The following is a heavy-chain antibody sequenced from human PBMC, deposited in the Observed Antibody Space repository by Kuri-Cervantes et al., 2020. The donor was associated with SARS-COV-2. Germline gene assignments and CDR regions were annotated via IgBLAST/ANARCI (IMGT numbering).Heavy chain of an antibody. J-gene: IGHJ3*02. V-gene: IGHV4-59*10. CDR3: ASSGHKVAFDI. D-gene: IGHD2-15*01. CDR1: GGSFSSYY. Sequence: GSLRLSCAVYGGSFSSYYWSWIRQPAGKGLEWIGRIYTSGSTNYNPSLKSRVTISVDTSKNQFSLKLSSVTAADTAVYYCASSGHKVAFDIWGQGTMVTVSS. CDR2: IYTSGST.